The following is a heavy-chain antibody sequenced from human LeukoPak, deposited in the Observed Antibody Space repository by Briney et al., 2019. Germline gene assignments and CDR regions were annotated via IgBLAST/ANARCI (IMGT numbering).Heavy chain of an antibody. J-gene: IGHJ4*02. V-gene: IGHV4-39*01. CDR1: GDSIRSTSYY. Sequence: PSETLSLTCTVSGDSIRSTSYYWGWIHQPPGKGLEWIGSIYYSGDTYHNPSLKSRVTIAVDTSKNQFSLKLNSVTAADTAVYYCARRKSFYDSSGYFDHWGRGTLVTVS. D-gene: IGHD3-22*01. CDR2: IYYSGDT. CDR3: ARRKSFYDSSGYFDH.